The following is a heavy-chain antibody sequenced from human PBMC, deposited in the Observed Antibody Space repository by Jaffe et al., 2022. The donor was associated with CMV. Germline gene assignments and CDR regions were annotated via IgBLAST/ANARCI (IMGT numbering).Heavy chain of an antibody. CDR2: IWYDGKNK. CDR3: ARNNHYATFGWFDP. CDR1: GFTFRSYG. Sequence: QVQLVESGGAVVQPGRSLRLSCAASGFTFRSYGMHWVRQAPGKGLEWVAIIWYDGKNKYYADSVKGRFTISRDNSKNMVYLQMNSLRAEDTAVYHCARNNHYATFGWFDPWGQGTVVTVSS. V-gene: IGHV3-33*08. J-gene: IGHJ5*02. D-gene: IGHD2-2*01.